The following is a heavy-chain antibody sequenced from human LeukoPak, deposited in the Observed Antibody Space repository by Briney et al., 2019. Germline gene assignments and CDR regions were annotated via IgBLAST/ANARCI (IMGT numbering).Heavy chain of an antibody. V-gene: IGHV4-59*01. CDR3: ARGGNYFDY. CDR2: IYYSGNT. J-gene: IGHJ4*02. D-gene: IGHD2-15*01. CDR1: GGSISSYY. Sequence: PSETLSLTCTVSGGSISSYYWTWIRQSPGKGLEWIGYIYYSGNTNYNPSLKSRVTISVDTFKNQFSLKLSSVTAADTAVYYCARGGNYFDYWGQGNLVTVSS.